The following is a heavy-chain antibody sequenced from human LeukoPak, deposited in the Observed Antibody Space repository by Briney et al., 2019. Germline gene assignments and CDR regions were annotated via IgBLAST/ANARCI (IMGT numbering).Heavy chain of an antibody. CDR1: GFTFSNAW. Sequence: GGSLRLSCAASGFTFSNAWMNWVRQAPGKGLEWVGRIKSKTDGGTTDYAAPVKGRFTISRDDSKNTLYLQMNSPKTEDTAVYYCSYYDFWSINYGMDVWGQGTTVTVSS. D-gene: IGHD3-3*01. V-gene: IGHV3-15*07. J-gene: IGHJ6*02. CDR3: SYYDFWSINYGMDV. CDR2: IKSKTDGGTT.